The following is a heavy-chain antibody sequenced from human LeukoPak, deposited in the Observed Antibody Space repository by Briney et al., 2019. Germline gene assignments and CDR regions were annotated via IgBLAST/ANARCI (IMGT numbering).Heavy chain of an antibody. CDR2: IYYSGST. V-gene: IGHV4-38-2*01. J-gene: IGHJ4*02. CDR3: ARGDYYGSGTYYRVYDY. D-gene: IGHD3-10*01. Sequence: PSETLSLTCAVSGYSISSGYYWGWIRQPPGKGLEWIGSIYYSGSTKYNPSLKSRVTISVDTSKNQFSLKLTSVTAADTAVYYCARGDYYGSGTYYRVYDYWGQGSLVTVSS. CDR1: GYSISSGYY.